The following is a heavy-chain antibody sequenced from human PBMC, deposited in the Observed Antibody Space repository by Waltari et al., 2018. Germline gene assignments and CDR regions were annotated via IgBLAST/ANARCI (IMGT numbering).Heavy chain of an antibody. CDR1: GFTFSSYA. D-gene: IGHD2-8*02. J-gene: IGHJ4*02. CDR2: IYSGGST. CDR3: ACHYWEDEYYFDY. V-gene: IGHV3-23*03. Sequence: EVQLLESGGGLVQPGGSLRLSCAASGFTFSSYAMSWVRQAPGKGLEWVSVIYSGGSTYYADSVKGRFTISRDNSKNTLYLQMNSLRAEDTAVYYCACHYWEDEYYFDYWGQGTLVTVSS.